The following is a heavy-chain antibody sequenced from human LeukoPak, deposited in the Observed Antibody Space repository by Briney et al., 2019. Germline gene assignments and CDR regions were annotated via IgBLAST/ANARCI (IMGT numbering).Heavy chain of an antibody. CDR1: GGTFSSYA. Sequence: SVKVSCKASGGTFSSYAISWVRQAPGQGLEWMGGIIPIFGTANYAQKFQGRVTITADESTSTAYMELSSLRSEDTAVYYCARDGSVGDYEWFDPWGQGTLVTVSS. J-gene: IGHJ5*02. CDR3: ARDGSVGDYEWFDP. CDR2: IIPIFGTA. V-gene: IGHV1-69*13. D-gene: IGHD4-17*01.